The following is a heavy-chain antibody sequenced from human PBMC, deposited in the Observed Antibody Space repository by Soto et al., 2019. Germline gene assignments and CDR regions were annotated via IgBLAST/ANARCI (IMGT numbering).Heavy chain of an antibody. CDR2: ISPHNGNA. CDR1: GYPFTSNR. D-gene: IGHD6-19*01. CDR3: VRDRSGWYDF. Sequence: QVHLVQSGPEVKKTGASVKVSCKTPGYPFTSNRLSWVRRAPGQGLEWMGWISPHNGNAKYAQKFQDRVTMTADTAASTVYRELRSLRSDDSAVFYCVRDRSGWYDFWGQGTLVTVSA. V-gene: IGHV1-18*01. J-gene: IGHJ4*02.